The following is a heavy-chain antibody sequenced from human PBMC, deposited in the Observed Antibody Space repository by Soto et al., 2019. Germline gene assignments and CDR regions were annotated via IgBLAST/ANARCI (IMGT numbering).Heavy chain of an antibody. CDR1: GYTFTSYD. J-gene: IGHJ6*03. Sequence: GASVKVSCKASGYTFTSYDINWVRQATGQGLEWMGWMNPNSGNTGYAQKFQGRVTMTRNTSISTAYMELSSLRSEDTAVYYCALCARQAQRPPYYYYMDVWGKGTTVTVSS. D-gene: IGHD2-21*01. CDR3: ALCARQAQRPPYYYYMDV. V-gene: IGHV1-8*01. CDR2: MNPNSGNT.